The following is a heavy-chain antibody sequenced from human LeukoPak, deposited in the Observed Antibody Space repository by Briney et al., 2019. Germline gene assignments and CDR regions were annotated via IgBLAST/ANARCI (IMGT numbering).Heavy chain of an antibody. CDR2: IYHSGST. CDR3: ATFHGSGSPFDP. Sequence: SQTLSLTCAVSGGSISSGGYSWSWIRQPPGKGLEWIGYIYHSGSTYYNPSLKSRVTTSVDRSKNQFSLKLSSVTAADTAVYYCATFHGSGSPFDPWGQGTLVTVSS. CDR1: GGSISSGGYS. V-gene: IGHV4-30-2*01. J-gene: IGHJ5*02. D-gene: IGHD3-10*01.